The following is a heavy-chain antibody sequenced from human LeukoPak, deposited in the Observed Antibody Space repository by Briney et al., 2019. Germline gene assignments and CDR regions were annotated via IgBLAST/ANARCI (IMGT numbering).Heavy chain of an antibody. D-gene: IGHD2-8*01. CDR2: ISYDGSNK. J-gene: IGHJ4*02. Sequence: GGSLRLSCAASGFTFSSYAMHWVRQAPGKGLEWVAVISYDGSNKFYADSLKGRFTISRDNSENTLYLQMNSLRPEDTAVYYCASQPTKMNYWGQGTLVTVSS. CDR1: GFTFSSYA. CDR3: ASQPTKMNY. V-gene: IGHV3-30-3*01.